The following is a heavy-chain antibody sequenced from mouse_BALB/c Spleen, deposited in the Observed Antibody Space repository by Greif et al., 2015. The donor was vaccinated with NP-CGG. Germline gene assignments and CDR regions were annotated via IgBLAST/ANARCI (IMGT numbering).Heavy chain of an antibody. CDR2: IYPGDGDT. CDR1: GYAFSSYW. D-gene: IGHD2-14*01. J-gene: IGHJ3*01. Sequence: QVQLKQSGAELVRPGSSVKISCKASGYAFSSYWMNWVKQRPGQGLEWIGQIYPGDGDTNYNGKFKGKATLTADKSSSTAYMQLSSLTSEDSAVYFCARTYYRGSLAYWGQGTLVTVSA. V-gene: IGHV1-80*01. CDR3: ARTYYRGSLAY.